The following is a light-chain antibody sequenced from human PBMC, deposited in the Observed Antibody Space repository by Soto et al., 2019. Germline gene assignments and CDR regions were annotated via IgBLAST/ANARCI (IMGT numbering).Light chain of an antibody. V-gene: IGKV1-39*01. Sequence: DIQITQSPSALSASVGDRVTITCRASQNIKKYLNWYRQKPGKAPDLLIYTASSLQVGFPSRFSGSGSGTDFTLTITSLQPEDSATYYCQQSFSSPLTFGGGTKVDIK. CDR2: TAS. CDR1: QNIKKY. CDR3: QQSFSSPLT. J-gene: IGKJ4*01.